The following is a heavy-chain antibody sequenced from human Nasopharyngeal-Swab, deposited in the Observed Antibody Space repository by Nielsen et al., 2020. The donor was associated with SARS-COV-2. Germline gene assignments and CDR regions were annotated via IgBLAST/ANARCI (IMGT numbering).Heavy chain of an antibody. V-gene: IGHV4-34*01. Sequence: SETLSLTCAVYGGSFSGYYWSWIRQPPGKGLEWIGEINHSGSTNYNPSLKSRVTISVDTSKNHFSLKLSSVTAADTAVYYCARGRVGAKDYWGQGTLVTVSS. CDR3: ARGRVGAKDY. CDR1: GGSFSGYY. CDR2: INHSGST. D-gene: IGHD1-26*01. J-gene: IGHJ4*02.